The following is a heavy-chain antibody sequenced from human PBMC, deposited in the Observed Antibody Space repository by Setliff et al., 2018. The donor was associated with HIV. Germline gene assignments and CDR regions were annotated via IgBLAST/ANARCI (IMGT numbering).Heavy chain of an antibody. Sequence: GGSLRLSCAASGFTFSDYVTTWVRYAMTWLRQAPGKGLEWVTFIRYDGSDIHYADSVKGRFTISRDNSKNTLYLQMNSLRVEDAAVYYCAKDLGLREGSSPFDNWGQGTLVTVSS. V-gene: IGHV3-30*02. CDR1: GFTFSDYVTTWVRYA. CDR2: IRYDGSDI. CDR3: AKDLGLREGSSPFDN. J-gene: IGHJ4*02. D-gene: IGHD3-16*01.